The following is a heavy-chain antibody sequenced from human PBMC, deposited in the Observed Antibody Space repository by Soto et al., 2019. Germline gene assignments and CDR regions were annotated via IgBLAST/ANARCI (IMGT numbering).Heavy chain of an antibody. CDR3: ARGYKYCSGGSCYYYYGMDV. CDR1: GGSISSSNW. D-gene: IGHD2-15*01. Sequence: SETLSLTCAVSGGSISSSNWWSWVRQPPGKGLDWIGEIYHSGSTNYNPSLKGRVTISVDKSKNQFSLKLSSVTAADTAVYYCARGYKYCSGGSCYYYYGMDVWGQGTTVTVSS. CDR2: IYHSGST. V-gene: IGHV4-4*02. J-gene: IGHJ6*02.